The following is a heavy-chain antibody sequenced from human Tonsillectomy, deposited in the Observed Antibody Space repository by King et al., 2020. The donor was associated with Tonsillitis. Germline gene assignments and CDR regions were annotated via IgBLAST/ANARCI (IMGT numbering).Heavy chain of an antibody. D-gene: IGHD6-19*01. J-gene: IGHJ4*02. Sequence: VQLVDSGGDLVQPGGSLRLSCAASGFTFSSYAMSWVRQAPGKGLEWVSTISGSGGSTFYADSVKGRFTISRDNSENTVYLQMNSLRAEDTAVYYCAKGAPGIAVAGSGAFDYWGQGTLVTVSS. V-gene: IGHV3-23*04. CDR1: GFTFSSYA. CDR3: AKGAPGIAVAGSGAFDY. CDR2: ISGSGGST.